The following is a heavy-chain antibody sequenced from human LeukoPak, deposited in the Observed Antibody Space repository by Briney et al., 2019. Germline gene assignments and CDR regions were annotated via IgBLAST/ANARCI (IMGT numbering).Heavy chain of an antibody. CDR2: IYYSGST. J-gene: IGHJ6*03. V-gene: IGHV4-59*01. Sequence: PSETLSLTCTVSGGSISSYYWSWIRQPPGKGLEWIGYIYYSGSTNYNPSLKSRVIISVDTSKNQFSLKLSSVTAADTAVYYCARGRVANRGSYYYYYYMDVWGKGTTVTISS. CDR1: GGSISSYY. CDR3: ARGRVANRGSYYYYYYMDV. D-gene: IGHD3-10*01.